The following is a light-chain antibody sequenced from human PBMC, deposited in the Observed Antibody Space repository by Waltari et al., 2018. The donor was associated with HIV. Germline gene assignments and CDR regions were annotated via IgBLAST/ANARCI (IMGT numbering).Light chain of an antibody. V-gene: IGKV3-15*01. CDR1: QSVSSD. CDR3: QQYNNWWT. CDR2: AAS. J-gene: IGKJ1*01. Sequence: EIVMTQSPANLSVSPGERATLSCRASQSVSSDLAWYQQKPGQAPRLLIYAASTRATGIPARFSGSGSGTEFTLTISSLQSEDFALFYCQQYNNWWTFGQGTKVEIK.